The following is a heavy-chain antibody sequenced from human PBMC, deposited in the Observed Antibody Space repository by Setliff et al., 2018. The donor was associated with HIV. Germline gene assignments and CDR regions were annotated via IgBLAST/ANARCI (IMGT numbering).Heavy chain of an antibody. CDR2: ISSSSSTI. J-gene: IGHJ4*02. CDR1: GFTFYSYA. D-gene: IGHD3-22*01. CDR3: AKDKYYSDHTDNSPLDS. Sequence: GGSLRLSCAASGFTFYSYAMSWVRQAPGKGLEWVSYISSSSSTIYYADSVKGRFTISRDNAKNSLYLQMNSLRTEDTALYYCAKDKYYSDHTDNSPLDSWGRGTPVTVSS. V-gene: IGHV3-48*04.